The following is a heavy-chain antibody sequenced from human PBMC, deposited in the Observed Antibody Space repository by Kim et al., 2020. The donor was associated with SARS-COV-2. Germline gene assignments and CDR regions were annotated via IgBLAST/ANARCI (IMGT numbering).Heavy chain of an antibody. J-gene: IGHJ4*02. Sequence: GRFTISRDNAKNSLYLQMNSLRAEDTAVYYCARDNYDFWSGYQTKDNFDYWGQGTLVTVSS. V-gene: IGHV3-11*06. CDR3: ARDNYDFWSGYQTKDNFDY. D-gene: IGHD3-3*01.